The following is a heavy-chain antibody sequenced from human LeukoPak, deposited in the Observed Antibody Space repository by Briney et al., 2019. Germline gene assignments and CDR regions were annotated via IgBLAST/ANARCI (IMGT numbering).Heavy chain of an antibody. Sequence: ASVKVSCKASGYTFTSYAMNWVRQAPGQGLEWMGWINPNSGGTNYAQKFQGRVTMTRDTSISTAYMELSRLRSDDTAVYYCATWDGSGSFYFDYWGQGTLVTVSS. J-gene: IGHJ4*02. D-gene: IGHD3-10*01. CDR2: INPNSGGT. CDR1: GYTFTSYA. CDR3: ATWDGSGSFYFDY. V-gene: IGHV1-2*02.